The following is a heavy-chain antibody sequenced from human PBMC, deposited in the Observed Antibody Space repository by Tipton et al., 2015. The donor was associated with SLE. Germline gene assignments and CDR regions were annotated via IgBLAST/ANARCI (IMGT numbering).Heavy chain of an antibody. Sequence: TLSLTCTVSGGSISSYYWSWIRQPPGKGLEWVGYIYYSGSTNYSGSTNYNPSLKSRVTISLDTSNNQFSLKLSSVTASDTAVYSCARGGVLRFHPSAFDICGQGAMVTVSS. J-gene: IGHJ3*02. D-gene: IGHD3-10*01. CDR2: IYYSGSTNYSGST. CDR3: ARGGVLRFHPSAFDI. CDR1: GGSISSYY. V-gene: IGHV4-59*01.